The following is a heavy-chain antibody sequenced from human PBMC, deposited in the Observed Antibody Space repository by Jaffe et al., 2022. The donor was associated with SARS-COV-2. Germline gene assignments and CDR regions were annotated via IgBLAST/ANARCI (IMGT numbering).Heavy chain of an antibody. CDR3: AKARTGELMGDAFDI. CDR1: GFTFDDYA. CDR2: ISWNSGSI. V-gene: IGHV3-9*01. D-gene: IGHD1-26*01. Sequence: EVQLVESGGGLVQPGRSLRLSCAASGFTFDDYAMHWVRQAPGKGLEWVSGISWNSGSIGYADSVKGRFTISRDNAKNSLYLQMNSLRAEDTALYYCAKARTGELMGDAFDIWGQGTMVTVSS. J-gene: IGHJ3*02.